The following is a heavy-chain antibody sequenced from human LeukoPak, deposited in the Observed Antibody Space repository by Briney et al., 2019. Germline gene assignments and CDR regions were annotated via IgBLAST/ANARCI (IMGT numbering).Heavy chain of an antibody. J-gene: IGHJ4*02. CDR2: IKSKTDGGTT. V-gene: IGHV3-15*01. CDR3: TTAHYYDSSGYYPLDY. CDR1: GFTFSNAW. Sequence: PGGSLRLSCAASGFTFSNAWMSWVRQAPGKGLEWVGRIKSKTDGGTTDYAAPVKGRFTISRDDSKNTLYLQMNSLKTEDTAVYYCTTAHYYDSSGYYPLDYWGQGTLVTVSS. D-gene: IGHD3-22*01.